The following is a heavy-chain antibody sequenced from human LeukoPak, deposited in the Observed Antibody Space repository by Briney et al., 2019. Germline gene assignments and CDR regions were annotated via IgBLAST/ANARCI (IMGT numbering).Heavy chain of an antibody. D-gene: IGHD6-19*01. V-gene: IGHV4-59*08. Sequence: SETLSLTCTVSGGSISSYYWTWIRQPPGEGLEWIGYIYYTGATSYNPSLKSRVTISVDTSKNQFSLKLTSVTAADTAVYYCAKYGGSGWVIDYWGQGTLVTVSS. J-gene: IGHJ4*02. CDR3: AKYGGSGWVIDY. CDR1: GGSISSYY. CDR2: IYYTGAT.